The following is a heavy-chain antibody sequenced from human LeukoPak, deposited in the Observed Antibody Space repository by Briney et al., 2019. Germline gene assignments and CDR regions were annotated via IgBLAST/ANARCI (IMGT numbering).Heavy chain of an antibody. J-gene: IGHJ6*03. CDR1: GFTFNIYH. CDR3: ARDSSIYYYYMDV. CDR2: IQQDESEK. Sequence: GRSLRLSCAASGFTFNIYHMSWVRQAPGKGLEWVANIQQDESEKYYVDSVKGRFTISRDNAKNSLYLQMNSLRVEDTAVYYCARDSSIYYYYMDVWGKGTTVTVSS. V-gene: IGHV3-7*01. D-gene: IGHD6-13*01.